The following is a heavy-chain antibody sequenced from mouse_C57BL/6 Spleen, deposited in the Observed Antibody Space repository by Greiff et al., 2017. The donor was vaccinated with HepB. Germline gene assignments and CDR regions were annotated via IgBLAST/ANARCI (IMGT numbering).Heavy chain of an antibody. V-gene: IGHV5-4*01. CDR3: ARGGGYYGSRYFDV. CDR1: GFTFSSYA. Sequence: EVQVVESGGGLVKPGGSLKLSCAASGFTFSSYAMSWVRQTPEKRLEWVATISDGGSYTYYPDNVKGRFTISRDNAKNNLYLQMSHLKSEDTAMYYCARGGGYYGSRYFDVWGTGTTVTVSS. J-gene: IGHJ1*03. D-gene: IGHD1-1*01. CDR2: ISDGGSYT.